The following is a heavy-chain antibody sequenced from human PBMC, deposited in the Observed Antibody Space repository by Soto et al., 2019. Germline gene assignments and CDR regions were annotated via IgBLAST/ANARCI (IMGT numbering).Heavy chain of an antibody. CDR1: GGSFSGYY. V-gene: IGHV4-34*01. D-gene: IGHD4-17*01. CDR3: AAHLKTTVTAYWYFDL. J-gene: IGHJ2*01. Sequence: PSETLSLTCAVYGGSFSGYYWGWIRQPPGKGLEWIGEINHSGSTNFNPSLKSRVSISVDTSKKQFSLKLSSVTAADTAVYYCAAHLKTTVTAYWYFDLWGRGTLVTVS. CDR2: INHSGST.